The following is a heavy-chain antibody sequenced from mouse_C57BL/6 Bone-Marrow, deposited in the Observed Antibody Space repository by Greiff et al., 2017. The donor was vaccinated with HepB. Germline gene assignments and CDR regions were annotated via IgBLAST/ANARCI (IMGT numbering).Heavy chain of an antibody. D-gene: IGHD3-2*02. CDR1: GFSFNTYA. J-gene: IGHJ4*01. Sequence: VQLKESGGGLVQPKGSLKLSCAASGFSFNTYAMNWVRQAPGKGLEWVARIRSKSNNYATYYADSVKDRFTISRDDSESMLYLQMNNLKTEDTAMYYCVRHRDSSGYYYAMDYWGQGTSVTVSS. CDR3: VRHRDSSGYYYAMDY. V-gene: IGHV10-1*01. CDR2: IRSKSNNYAT.